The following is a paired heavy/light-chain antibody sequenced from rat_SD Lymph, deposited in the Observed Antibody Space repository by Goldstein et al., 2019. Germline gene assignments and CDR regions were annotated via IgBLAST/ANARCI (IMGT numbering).Light chain of an antibody. CDR3: QQTQSWPLT. J-gene: IGKJ5*01. Sequence: DIVLTQSPTTLSVTPGETVSLSCRASHSIGTNLHWYQQKTNESPRLLIKYASQSISGIPSRFSASGLGTDFTLNINNVEFDDVSSYFCQQTQSWPLTFGSGTKLEIK. CDR1: HSIGTN. V-gene: IGKV5S6*01. CDR2: YAS.
Heavy chain of an antibody. D-gene: IGHD1-2*01. V-gene: IGHV5-31*01. CDR2: ITNSGGST. CDR1: GFTFNAYW. Sequence: EVQLVETGGGLVQPGRSLKLSCVASGFTFNAYWMTWTRQAPGKGLEWVASITNSGGSTYYPDSVKGRFTISRDNAQSTLYLQMNSLRSEDTATYYCTRLAYFYSSPGDYWGQGVMVTVSS. CDR3: TRLAYFYSSPGDY. J-gene: IGHJ2*01.